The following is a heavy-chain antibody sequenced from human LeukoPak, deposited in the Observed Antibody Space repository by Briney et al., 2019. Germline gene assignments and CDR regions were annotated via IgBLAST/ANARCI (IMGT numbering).Heavy chain of an antibody. CDR3: VRDGGVSGYDLLDY. D-gene: IGHD5-12*01. CDR2: INQDGSED. Sequence: GGSLRLSCAASGFTFSHYWMTWVRQAPGKGLEWVAQINQDGSEDYYMDSVKARFTIYRDNAKNSVFLQMNSLRAEDTAVYYCVRDGGVSGYDLLDYWGQGTLVTVSS. CDR1: GFTFSHYW. J-gene: IGHJ4*02. V-gene: IGHV3-7*01.